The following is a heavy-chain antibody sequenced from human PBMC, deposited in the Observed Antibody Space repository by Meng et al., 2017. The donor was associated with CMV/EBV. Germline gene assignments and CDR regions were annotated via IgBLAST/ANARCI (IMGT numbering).Heavy chain of an antibody. V-gene: IGHV3-33*03. D-gene: IGHD3-16*01. CDR2: IWYDGSNK. CDR1: GFTFSSYG. CDR3: ALQGGDY. J-gene: IGHJ4*02. Sequence: GESLKISCAASGFTFSSYGMHWVRQAPGKGLEWVAVIWYDGSNKYYADSVKGRFTISRDNAKNSLYLQMNSLRAEDTAVYYCALQGGDYWGQGTLVTVSS.